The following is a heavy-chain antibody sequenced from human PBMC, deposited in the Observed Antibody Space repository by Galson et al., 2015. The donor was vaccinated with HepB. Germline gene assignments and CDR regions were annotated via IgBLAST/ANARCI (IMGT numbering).Heavy chain of an antibody. CDR1: GFTFSSYA. CDR2: ISGSGGST. CDR3: AKAGGSGSCYQKGGWTTWYYMDV. D-gene: IGHD3-10*01. V-gene: IGHV3-23*01. J-gene: IGHJ6*03. Sequence: SLRLSCAASGFTFSSYAMSWVRQAPGKGLEWVSAISGSGGSTYYADSVKGRFTISRDNSKNTLYLQMNSLRAEDTAVYYCAKAGGSGSCYQKGGWTTWYYMDVWGKGTTVTVSS.